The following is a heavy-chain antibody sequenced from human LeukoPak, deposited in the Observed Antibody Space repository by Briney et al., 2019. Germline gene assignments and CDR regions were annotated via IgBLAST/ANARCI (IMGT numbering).Heavy chain of an antibody. Sequence: PGGSLRLSCAASGFTVSSNYMSWVRQAPGKGLEWVSGISAGGGSTYYADSVKGRFSISRDNSRNTLYLQKNSLRAEDTAVYYCAKDAAGPEYWGQGTLVTVSS. CDR1: GFTVSSNY. CDR3: AKDAAGPEY. J-gene: IGHJ4*02. CDR2: ISAGGGST. D-gene: IGHD6-13*01. V-gene: IGHV3-23*01.